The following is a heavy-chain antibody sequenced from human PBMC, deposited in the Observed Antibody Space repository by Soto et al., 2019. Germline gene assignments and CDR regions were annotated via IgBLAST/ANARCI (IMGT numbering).Heavy chain of an antibody. Sequence: QVQLVQSGAEVKKPGSSVKVSCKASGGTFSSYTISWVRQAPGQGLEWMGRIIPILGIANYAQKFQGRVTITADKSTRTAYMELSSLRSEDTAVYYCARSHSSGWSTSYYGMDVWGQGTTVTVSS. CDR2: IIPILGIA. CDR3: ARSHSSGWSTSYYGMDV. J-gene: IGHJ6*02. CDR1: GGTFSSYT. V-gene: IGHV1-69*02. D-gene: IGHD6-19*01.